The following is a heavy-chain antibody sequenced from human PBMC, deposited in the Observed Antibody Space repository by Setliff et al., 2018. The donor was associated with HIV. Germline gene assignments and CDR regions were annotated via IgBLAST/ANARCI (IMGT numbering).Heavy chain of an antibody. V-gene: IGHV3-23*01. D-gene: IGHD3-3*01. J-gene: IGHJ6*03. Sequence: PGGSLRLSCVXSGLNLSAHAMRWVRQAPGKGPEWVSAEVGSGDSTVYADSVKGRFTISRDNSKNMSFLQMNSLRAEDTAVYYCATDNFWSGFYNRRYMDVWGKGTSGHRLL. CDR1: GLNLSAHA. CDR3: ATDNFWSGFYNRRYMDV. CDR2: EVGSGDST.